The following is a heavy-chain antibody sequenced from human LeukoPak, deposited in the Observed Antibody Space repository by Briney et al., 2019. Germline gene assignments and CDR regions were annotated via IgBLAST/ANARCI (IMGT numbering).Heavy chain of an antibody. Sequence: EASVKVSCKTSGYSFTDYYMHWVRQAPGQGLEWMGWINPYSGGTSSAHKFQGRVTMTRDTSISTVYMQVSWLTSDDTAIYYCARADRLHGGPYLIGPWGQGTLVTVSS. CDR3: ARADRLHGGPYLIGP. CDR2: INPYSGGT. CDR1: GYSFTDYY. J-gene: IGHJ5*02. V-gene: IGHV1-2*07. D-gene: IGHD3-16*01.